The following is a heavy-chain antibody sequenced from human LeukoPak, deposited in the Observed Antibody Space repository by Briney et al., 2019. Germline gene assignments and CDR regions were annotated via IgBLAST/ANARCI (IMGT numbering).Heavy chain of an antibody. CDR1: GGSFSDYY. D-gene: IGHD3-16*02. J-gene: IGHJ6*02. CDR2: IDHSGST. Sequence: SETLSLTCAVYGGSFSDYYWSWIRQPPGKGLEWIGEIDHSGSTNYNPSLKSRVTISVDTSKNQFSLKLSSVTAADTAVYYCARDQVVMITFGGVIEQRYYGMDVWGQGTTVTVSS. V-gene: IGHV4-34*01. CDR3: ARDQVVMITFGGVIEQRYYGMDV.